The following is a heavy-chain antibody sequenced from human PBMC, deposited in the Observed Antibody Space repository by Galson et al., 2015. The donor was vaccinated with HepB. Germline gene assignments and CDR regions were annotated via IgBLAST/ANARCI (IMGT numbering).Heavy chain of an antibody. J-gene: IGHJ6*02. Sequence: SLRLSCAASGFTFSDYYMSWIRQAPGKGLEWVSYISSSSSYTNYADSVKGRFTISRDNAKNSLYLQMNSLRAEDTAVYYCARSAAADSPSPVYGMDVWGQGTTVTVSS. V-gene: IGHV3-11*06. CDR2: ISSSSSYT. CDR1: GFTFSDYY. CDR3: ARSAAADSPSPVYGMDV. D-gene: IGHD6-13*01.